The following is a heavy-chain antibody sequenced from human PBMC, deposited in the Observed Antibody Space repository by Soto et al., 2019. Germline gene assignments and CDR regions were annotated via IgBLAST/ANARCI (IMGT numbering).Heavy chain of an antibody. Sequence: ESGGGLVKPGGSLRLSCAASGLTFSSYSMNWVRQAPGKGLEWVSSISRNSDYIYYSDSVKGRFIISRDNARTSLYLHMNSLRAEDTAVYYCARVGAYFGEFDYFDYWGQGALVTVSS. D-gene: IGHD3-10*01. CDR2: ISRNSDYI. CDR1: GLTFSSYS. J-gene: IGHJ4*02. CDR3: ARVGAYFGEFDYFDY. V-gene: IGHV3-21*01.